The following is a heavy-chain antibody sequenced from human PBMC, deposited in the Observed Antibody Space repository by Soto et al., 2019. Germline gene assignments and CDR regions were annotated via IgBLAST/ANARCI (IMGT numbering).Heavy chain of an antibody. D-gene: IGHD1-26*01. V-gene: IGHV1-69*12. CDR2: IIPIFGTA. Sequence: QVQLVQSGAEVKKPGSSVKVSCKASGGTFSSYAISWVRQAPGQGLEWMGGIIPIFGTANYAQKFQGRVTITADEPXITAYMALSSLRSEDTAVYYCARGVGGSSLVDWFDPWGQGTLVTVSS. CDR1: GGTFSSYA. J-gene: IGHJ5*02. CDR3: ARGVGGSSLVDWFDP.